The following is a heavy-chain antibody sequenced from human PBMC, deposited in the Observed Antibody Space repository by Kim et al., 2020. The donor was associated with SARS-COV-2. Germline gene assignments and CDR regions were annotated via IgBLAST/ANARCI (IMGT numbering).Heavy chain of an antibody. V-gene: IGHV3-30*12. Sequence: GGSLRLSCASSGSTFTDFCLHWVRQAPGKGLEWVALISYDGSEKCYAESVKGRFTISRDNSKNTLYLQMNGLRAEDTATYYCARTYEGRGTTIPPFEYWG. D-gene: IGHD3-16*01. CDR1: GSTFTDFC. J-gene: IGHJ1*01. CDR3: ARTYEGRGTTIPPFEY. CDR2: ISYDGSEK.